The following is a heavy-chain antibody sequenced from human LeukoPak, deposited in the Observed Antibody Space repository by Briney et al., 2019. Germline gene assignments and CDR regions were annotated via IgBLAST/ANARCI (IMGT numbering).Heavy chain of an antibody. Sequence: SETLSLTCTVSGRSISSHYWSWIRQPPGKGLEWIGHIYYSGSTNYNPSLKSRVTISVDTSKNQFSLKLSSVTAADTAVYYCARAPGYGSGSFHYYMDVWGKGTTVTVSS. CDR2: IYYSGST. D-gene: IGHD3-10*01. CDR1: GRSISSHY. V-gene: IGHV4-59*11. CDR3: ARAPGYGSGSFHYYMDV. J-gene: IGHJ6*03.